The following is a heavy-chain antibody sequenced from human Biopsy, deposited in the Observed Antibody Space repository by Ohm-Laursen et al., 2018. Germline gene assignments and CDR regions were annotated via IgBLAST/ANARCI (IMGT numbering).Heavy chain of an antibody. D-gene: IGHD3-22*01. V-gene: IGHV1-2*06. CDR3: TRGGYYYDSLAYYYWFDP. Sequence: VSSVKVSCKASGYTFTGYHVHWVRQAPGQGLEWMGRINAKTGDTNYAQKFQGRVTMTRDTSISTAYVDLSSLRSDDTAVYYCTRGGYYYDSLAYYYWFDPWGQGTLVTVSS. CDR2: INAKTGDT. J-gene: IGHJ5*02. CDR1: GYTFTGYH.